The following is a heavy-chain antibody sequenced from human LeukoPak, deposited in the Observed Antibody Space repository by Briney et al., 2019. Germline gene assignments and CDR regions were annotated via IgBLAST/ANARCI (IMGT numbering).Heavy chain of an antibody. CDR1: GYSFTNYW. D-gene: IGHD3-22*01. Sequence: VESLKLSCKGSGYSFTNYWIGWVRQMPGKGLEWMGIIYPGDSDTKYSPSFEGQVTISVDKSISTAYLQWSSLKASDTAMYYCARQSTYYYDSSATYWGQGTLVTVSS. CDR3: ARQSTYYYDSSATY. CDR2: IYPGDSDT. V-gene: IGHV5-51*01. J-gene: IGHJ4*02.